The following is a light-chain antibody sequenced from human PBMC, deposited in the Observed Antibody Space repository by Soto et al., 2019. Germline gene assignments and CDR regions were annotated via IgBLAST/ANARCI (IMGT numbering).Light chain of an antibody. CDR1: SSDVGGYDF. V-gene: IGLV2-14*01. CDR2: EVT. Sequence: QSALTQPASVSGSPGQSITISCTGTSSDVGGYDFVSWYQHNPGKAPKLIIYEVTDRPSGVSNRFSGSKSGNTASLTISGLQAEDEAEYYCSSYTNINTRACVFGTGTKVTVL. CDR3: SSYTNINTRACV. J-gene: IGLJ1*01.